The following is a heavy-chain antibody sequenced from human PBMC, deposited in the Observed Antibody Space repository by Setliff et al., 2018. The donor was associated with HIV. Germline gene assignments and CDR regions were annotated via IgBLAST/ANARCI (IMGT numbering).Heavy chain of an antibody. CDR1: GYTFTSYY. CDR2: IHPSGGST. D-gene: IGHD3-3*01. Sequence: AASVKVSCKASGYTFTSYYIHWVRQAPGQGLEWMGVIHPSGGSTSYAQSFQDRVAMTRDTSTSTVYMELSSLRSQDTAVYYCVRDRETVSISGVAVPYFDYWGQGTQVTVSS. J-gene: IGHJ4*02. CDR3: VRDRETVSISGVAVPYFDY. V-gene: IGHV1-46*01.